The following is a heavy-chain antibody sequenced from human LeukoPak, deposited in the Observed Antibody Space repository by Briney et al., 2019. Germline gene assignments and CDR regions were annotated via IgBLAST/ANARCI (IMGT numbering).Heavy chain of an antibody. J-gene: IGHJ5*02. CDR1: GYTFTSYY. D-gene: IGHD6-13*01. CDR2: INPSGGST. Sequence: ASVKVSCKASGYTFTSYYMHWVRQAPGQGLEWMGIINPSGGSTSYAQKFQGRVTMTRDMSTSTVYMELSSLRSEDTAVYYCARDQSPIKSSSSWYVPADPWGQGTLVTVSS. CDR3: ARDQSPIKSSSSWYVPADP. V-gene: IGHV1-46*01.